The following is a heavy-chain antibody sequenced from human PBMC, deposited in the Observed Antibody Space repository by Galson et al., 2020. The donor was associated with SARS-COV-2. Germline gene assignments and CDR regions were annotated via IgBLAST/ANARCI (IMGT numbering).Heavy chain of an antibody. CDR3: ARFSYGNSDFSPDDY. V-gene: IGHV4-4*07. CDR1: GASMGDRDY. J-gene: IGHJ4*02. Sequence: SETLSLTCTVSGASMGDRDYWSWIRQPAGKGLEWIGRVHTTGGTLYHPSLMSRVTMSIDTSKRQFFLNLASVTAADTAVYFCARFSYGNSDFSPDDYWGQGTLVTVSS. CDR2: VHTTGGT. D-gene: IGHD1-26*01.